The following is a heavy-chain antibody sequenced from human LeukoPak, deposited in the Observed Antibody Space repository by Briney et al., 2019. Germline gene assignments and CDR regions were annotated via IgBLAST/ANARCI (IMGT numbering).Heavy chain of an antibody. V-gene: IGHV4-39*01. CDR2: ISYSGST. Sequence: PSETLSLTCTVSGGSISSSTYYWGWVRQPPGKGLEWIGSISYSGSTYYNPSLKSRVTISVDTSKNQFSLKLSSVTAADTAVYYCARGQGYDFWSGYLYYFDYWGQGTLVTVSS. D-gene: IGHD3-3*01. J-gene: IGHJ4*02. CDR3: ARGQGYDFWSGYLYYFDY. CDR1: GGSISSSTYY.